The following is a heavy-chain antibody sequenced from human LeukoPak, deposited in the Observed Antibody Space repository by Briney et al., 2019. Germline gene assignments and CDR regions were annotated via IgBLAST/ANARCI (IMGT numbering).Heavy chain of an antibody. Sequence: SETLSLTCTVSGGSISSDYWSWIRQPPGKGLEWIGYIYYRGSTNYNPSLKSRVTISVDTSKNQFSLKLSSVTAADTAVYYCARAGGHCSSTSCYYGYWGQGTLVTVSS. CDR2: IYYRGST. CDR3: ARAGGHCSSTSCYYGY. D-gene: IGHD2-2*01. V-gene: IGHV4-59*01. CDR1: GGSISSDY. J-gene: IGHJ4*02.